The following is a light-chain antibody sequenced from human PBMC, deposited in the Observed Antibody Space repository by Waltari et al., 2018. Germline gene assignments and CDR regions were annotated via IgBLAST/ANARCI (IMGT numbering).Light chain of an antibody. J-gene: IGKJ5*01. CDR2: GAS. CDR3: QQYNNWPPVT. V-gene: IGKV3-15*01. CDR1: QSVSSN. Sequence: EIVMTQSPATLSVSPGERATLSCRASQSVSSNLAWYQQKPGQAPRPLIYGASTRATGIPARFSGRGSGTEFTLTISSMQSEDFAVYYCQQYNNWPPVTFGQGTRLEIK.